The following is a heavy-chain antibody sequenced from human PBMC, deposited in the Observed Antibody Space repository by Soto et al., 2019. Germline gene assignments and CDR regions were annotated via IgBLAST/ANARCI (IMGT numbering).Heavy chain of an antibody. CDR3: AKDRGGSGAFDI. CDR2: ISPAGSSI. CDR1: GFSFSIYR. J-gene: IGHJ3*02. V-gene: IGHV3-48*01. D-gene: IGHD3-10*01. Sequence: EGQLVEFGGGLVKPGGSLRLSCAASGFSFSIYRYNWVRQAPGKGLEWLSYISPAGSSIYYADSVKGRFTIARDSARDSVYLQMTSLRAEDTAVYYCAKDRGGSGAFDIWGQGTMVTVSS.